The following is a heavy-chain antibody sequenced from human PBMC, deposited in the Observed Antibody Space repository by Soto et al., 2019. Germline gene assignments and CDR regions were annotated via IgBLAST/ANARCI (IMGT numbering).Heavy chain of an antibody. V-gene: IGHV5-51*01. CDR2: IYPGDSDI. Sequence: GDSLKISYQGSGDRLTSSWIGWVRQIPGKGLEWMGIIYPGDSDIRFSPSFQGQVTISADKSINTAYLQWSSLMASDTAMYYCARTSHYDSSGYYDALDVWGQGTMVTVSS. J-gene: IGHJ3*01. CDR1: GDRLTSSW. D-gene: IGHD3-22*01. CDR3: ARTSHYDSSGYYDALDV.